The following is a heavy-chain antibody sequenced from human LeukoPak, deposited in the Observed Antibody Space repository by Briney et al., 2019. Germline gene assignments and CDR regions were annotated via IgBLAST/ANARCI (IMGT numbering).Heavy chain of an antibody. CDR1: GYTFTSYY. Sequence: ASVKVSCKASGYTFTSYYMHWVRQAPGQGLERMGIINPSGGSTSYAQKFQGRVTMTRDTSTSTVYMELSSLRSEDTAVYYCARVLRLGELSSDAFDIWGQGTMVTVSS. D-gene: IGHD3-16*02. CDR2: INPSGGST. V-gene: IGHV1-46*01. J-gene: IGHJ3*02. CDR3: ARVLRLGELSSDAFDI.